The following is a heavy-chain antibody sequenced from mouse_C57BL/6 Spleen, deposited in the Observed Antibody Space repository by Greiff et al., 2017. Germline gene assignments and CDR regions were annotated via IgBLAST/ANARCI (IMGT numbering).Heavy chain of an antibody. V-gene: IGHV7-3*01. D-gene: IGHD2-4*01. J-gene: IGHJ2*01. CDR2: IRNKANGYTT. CDR3: ARYDDYEGDFDY. Sequence: EVQLVESGGGLVQPGGSLSLSCAASGFTFTDYYMSWVRQPPGKALEWLGFIRNKANGYTTEYSASVKGRFTISRDNSQSILYLQMNALRAEDSATYYCARYDDYEGDFDYWGQGTTLTVSS. CDR1: GFTFTDYY.